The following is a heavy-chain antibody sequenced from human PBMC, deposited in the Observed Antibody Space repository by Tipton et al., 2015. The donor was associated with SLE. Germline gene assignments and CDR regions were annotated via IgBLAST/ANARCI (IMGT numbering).Heavy chain of an antibody. D-gene: IGHD2/OR15-2a*01. V-gene: IGHV4-61*05. Sequence: LRLSCTVSGGSISSSSYYWGWIRQPPGQGLEWIGFIYYNGSTNYNPSLMSRVTMSVDTSKNQFSHKLSPVTATDTAVYYCAGGGIVAREDWFHPWVQGTLVTVSA. J-gene: IGHJ5*02. CDR2: IYYNGST. CDR3: AGGGIVAREDWFHP. CDR1: GGSISSSSYY.